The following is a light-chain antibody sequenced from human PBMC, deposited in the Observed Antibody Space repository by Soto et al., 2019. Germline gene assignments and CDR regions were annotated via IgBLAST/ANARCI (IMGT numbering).Light chain of an antibody. CDR3: QQYDNLPTT. CDR2: DAS. V-gene: IGKV1-33*01. Sequence: DIQMTQSPSSLSASVGDRVTITCQASQDISNYLNWYQQKPGKAPKLLIYDASNLETGVPSRFSGSGSGTDFTFTISSLQPEDIATYYCQQYDNLPTTFGQGTGLEIK. CDR1: QDISNY. J-gene: IGKJ5*01.